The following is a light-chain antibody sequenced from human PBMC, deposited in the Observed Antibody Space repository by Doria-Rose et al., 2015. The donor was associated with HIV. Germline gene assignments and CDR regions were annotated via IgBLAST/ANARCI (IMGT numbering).Light chain of an antibody. Sequence: EIVMTQSPGTLSLSPGERDTLSCSASQRLSSNYLDWYQQKPGQAPSLLIYDGSTRATGIPDRFSASGSGTDFTLTINRLEPEDFALYYCHQYGTSWTFGQGTKVEI. J-gene: IGKJ1*01. CDR3: HQYGTSWT. V-gene: IGKV3-20*01. CDR2: DGS. CDR1: QRLSSNY.